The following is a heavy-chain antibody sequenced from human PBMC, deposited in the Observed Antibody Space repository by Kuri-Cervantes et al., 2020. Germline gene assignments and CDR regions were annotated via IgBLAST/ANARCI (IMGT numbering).Heavy chain of an antibody. J-gene: IGHJ4*02. CDR2: ISYDGSNK. CDR1: GFTFSSYA. V-gene: IGHV3-30-3*01. Sequence: GGSLRLSCAASGFTFSSYAMHWVRQAPGKGLEWVAVISYDGSNKYYADSVKGRFTIFRDNSKNTLYLQMNSLRAEDTAVYYCARAVPGLEGGLDYWGQGTLVTVSS. D-gene: IGHD3-3*01. CDR3: ARAVPGLEGGLDY.